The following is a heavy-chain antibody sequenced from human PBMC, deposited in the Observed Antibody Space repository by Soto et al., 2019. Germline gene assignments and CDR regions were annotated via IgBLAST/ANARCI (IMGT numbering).Heavy chain of an antibody. V-gene: IGHV3-48*01. CDR2: ISSSSSTI. CDR3: ARAYYDILTGSHDAFDI. CDR1: GFTFSSYS. J-gene: IGHJ3*02. D-gene: IGHD3-9*01. Sequence: GGSLRLSCAASGFTFSSYSMNWVRQAPGKGLEWVSYISSSSSTIYYADSVKGRFTISRDNAKNSLYLQMNSLRAEDTAVYYCARAYYDILTGSHDAFDIWGQGTMVT.